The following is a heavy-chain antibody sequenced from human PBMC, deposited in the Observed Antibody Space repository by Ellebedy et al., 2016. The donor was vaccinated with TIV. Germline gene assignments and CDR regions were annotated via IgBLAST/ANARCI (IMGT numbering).Heavy chain of an antibody. J-gene: IGHJ4*02. V-gene: IGHV3-21*01. D-gene: IGHD3-10*01. CDR3: ARDSPVNMVRGAPPDF. CDR2: ISSSSSYI. Sequence: PGGSLRLSCAASGFTFSSYSMNWVRQAPGKGLEWVSSISSSSSYIYYADSVKGRFTISRDNAKNSLYLQMNSLRAEDTAVYYCARDSPVNMVRGAPPDFWGQGTLVTVSS. CDR1: GFTFSSYS.